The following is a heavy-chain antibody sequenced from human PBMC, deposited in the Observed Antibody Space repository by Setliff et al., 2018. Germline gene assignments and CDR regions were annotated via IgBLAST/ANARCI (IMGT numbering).Heavy chain of an antibody. Sequence: SETLSLTCTVSGASIGSGSHYWSWIRQPAGRGLEWIGRVYSDGSTDYNSSFTSRVTISVDKANNQFFLKLTSLTAADTALYFCARERQGGFLEWAPFDSWGQGVLVTVSS. CDR1: GASIGSGSHY. CDR2: VYSDGST. D-gene: IGHD3-3*01. CDR3: ARERQGGFLEWAPFDS. V-gene: IGHV4-61*02. J-gene: IGHJ4*02.